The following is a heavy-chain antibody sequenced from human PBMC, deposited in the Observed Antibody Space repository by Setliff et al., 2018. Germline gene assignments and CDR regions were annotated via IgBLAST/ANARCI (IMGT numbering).Heavy chain of an antibody. J-gene: IGHJ5*02. Sequence: SETLSLTCSVSGGSITSRSYYWGWIRQSPGKGLEWLGTIYYSGSTYYNPSLKSRVTISVDTSKNQFSLKLSSVAAADTAVYYCARDNRRIAAAGTDDWFDPWGQGTLVTVSS. CDR1: GGSITSRSYY. CDR2: IYYSGST. CDR3: ARDNRRIAAAGTDDWFDP. D-gene: IGHD6-13*01. V-gene: IGHV4-39*02.